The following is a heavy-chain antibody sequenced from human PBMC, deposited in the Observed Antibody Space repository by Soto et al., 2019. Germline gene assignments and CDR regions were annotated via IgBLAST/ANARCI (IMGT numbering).Heavy chain of an antibody. Sequence: QVQLVESGGGVVQPGRSLRLSCAASGFTFSSYAMRWVRQAPGKGLEWVAVISYDGSNKYYADSVKGRFTISRDNSKNTLYLQMNSLRAEDTAVYYCARGSGTDYWGQGTLVTVSS. J-gene: IGHJ4*02. CDR3: ARGSGTDY. CDR2: ISYDGSNK. D-gene: IGHD1-1*01. CDR1: GFTFSSYA. V-gene: IGHV3-30-3*01.